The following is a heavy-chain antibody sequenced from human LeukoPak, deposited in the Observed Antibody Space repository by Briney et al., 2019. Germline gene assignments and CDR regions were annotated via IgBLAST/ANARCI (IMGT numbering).Heavy chain of an antibody. CDR1: GYSFTSYW. V-gene: IGHV5-51*01. Sequence: GESLKISCKGSGYSFTSYWIGWVRQMPGKGLEWMGIIYPGDSDTRYSPSFQGQVTISAYKSISTAYLQWSSLKASDTAMYYCARRGLRYCSSTSCYNTWFDPWGQGTLVTVSS. J-gene: IGHJ5*02. CDR3: ARRGLRYCSSTSCYNTWFDP. CDR2: IYPGDSDT. D-gene: IGHD2-2*02.